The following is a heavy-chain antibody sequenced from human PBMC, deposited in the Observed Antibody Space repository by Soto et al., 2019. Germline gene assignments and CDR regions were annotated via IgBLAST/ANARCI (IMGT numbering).Heavy chain of an antibody. Sequence: PGGSLRLSCAASGFTFNRYSMNWVRQAPGKGLEWVSSISSSSTFIYDADSVKGRFSISRDNAKNSLFLQMNSLRAEDTAVYFCARGRPTGYSYYRMDVWGQGTTVTVSS. CDR1: GFTFNRYS. CDR2: ISSSSTFI. V-gene: IGHV3-21*01. D-gene: IGHD1-1*01. J-gene: IGHJ6*02. CDR3: ARGRPTGYSYYRMDV.